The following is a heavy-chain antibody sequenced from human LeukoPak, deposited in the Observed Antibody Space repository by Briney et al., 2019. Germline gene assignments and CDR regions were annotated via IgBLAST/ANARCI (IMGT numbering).Heavy chain of an antibody. J-gene: IGHJ1*01. V-gene: IGHV4-34*01. Sequence: PSETLSLTCAVYGGSFSGHYWNWIRQPPGKGLEWMGEINHSGSTNYNPSLKSRVTISVDTSKNQFSLKLSSVTAADTAVYYCARTGLWELLGQGASNRYFQHWGQGTLVTVSS. CDR3: ARTGLWELLGQGASNRYFQH. D-gene: IGHD1-26*01. CDR1: GGSFSGHY. CDR2: INHSGST.